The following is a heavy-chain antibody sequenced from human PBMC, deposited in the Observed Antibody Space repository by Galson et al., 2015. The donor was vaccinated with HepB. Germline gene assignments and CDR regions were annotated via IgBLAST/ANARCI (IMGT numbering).Heavy chain of an antibody. V-gene: IGHV3-30*09. CDR2: ISYDGNSK. CDR3: AKDGGYWYFDL. J-gene: IGHJ2*01. D-gene: IGHD3-10*01. CDR1: GFSFSSYV. Sequence: SLRLSCAASGFSFSSYVMFWVRQAPGKGLEWVAFISYDGNSKCYADSVKGRFAISRDNSKNALYLLMNSLRAEDTALYYCAKDGGYWYFDLWGRGTLVTVSS.